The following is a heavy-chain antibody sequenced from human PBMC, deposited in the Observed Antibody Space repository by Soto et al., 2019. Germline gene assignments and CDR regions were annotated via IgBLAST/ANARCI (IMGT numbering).Heavy chain of an antibody. J-gene: IGHJ4*02. CDR3: ASAAVTGTAGLDF. CDR2: INPNSGGT. CDR1: GYTFSGFY. D-gene: IGHD6-19*01. V-gene: IGHV1-2*02. Sequence: ASVKVSCKASGYTFSGFYMHWVRQSPGQGLEWMGWINPNSGGTKSAEKFQGRVTMTRDTSISTAYMELSRLTSDDTAVYYCASAAVTGTAGLDFWGQGTQVTVSS.